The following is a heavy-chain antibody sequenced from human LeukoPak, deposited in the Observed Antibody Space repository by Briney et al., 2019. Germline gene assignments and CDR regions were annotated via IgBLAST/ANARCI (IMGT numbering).Heavy chain of an antibody. Sequence: GASVKVSCKASGYTFTSYYMHWVRQAPGQGLEWMGWINPNSGGTNYAQKFQGRVTMTRDTSISTAYMELSRLRSGETALYYCARAGVWDYSDTSGYHNGAFDIWGQGTMVTVSS. CDR2: INPNSGGT. D-gene: IGHD3-22*01. CDR1: GYTFTSYY. CDR3: ARAGVWDYSDTSGYHNGAFDI. V-gene: IGHV1-2*02. J-gene: IGHJ3*02.